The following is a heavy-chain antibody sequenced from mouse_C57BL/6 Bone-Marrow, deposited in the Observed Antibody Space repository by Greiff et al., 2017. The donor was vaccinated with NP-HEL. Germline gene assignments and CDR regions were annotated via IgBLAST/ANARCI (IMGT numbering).Heavy chain of an antibody. CDR3: ARPPYGNSLNY. V-gene: IGHV1-56*01. Sequence: QVQLKESGPDLVRPGASVKLSCTAPGYTFTSHWLPWVRQRPGQGLEWIGEIFPGGGSTYYTEKLKGRATLTVDNSSSTAYMQLSSLTSEDSAVYLCARPPYGNSLNYWGQGTTLTVSS. CDR2: IFPGGGST. CDR1: GYTFTSHW. D-gene: IGHD1-1*01. J-gene: IGHJ2*01.